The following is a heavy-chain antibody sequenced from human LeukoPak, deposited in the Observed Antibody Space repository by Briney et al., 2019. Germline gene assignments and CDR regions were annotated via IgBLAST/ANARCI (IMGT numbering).Heavy chain of an antibody. CDR3: ASYASGYNWLKV. D-gene: IGHD1-1*01. CDR1: GYSFSGYY. Sequence: ASVKVSCKASGYSFSGYYIHWVRQAPGLGLEWLGWIHPDTGNPNYAQKFQGRVTISRDTSINTAYMELIRLKSDDTAVYYCASYASGYNWLKVWGQGTLVTVSS. CDR2: IHPDTGNP. J-gene: IGHJ4*02. V-gene: IGHV1-2*02.